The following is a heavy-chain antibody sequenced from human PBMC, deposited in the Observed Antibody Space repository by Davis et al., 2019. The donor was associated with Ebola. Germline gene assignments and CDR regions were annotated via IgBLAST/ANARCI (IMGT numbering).Heavy chain of an antibody. J-gene: IGHJ6*02. CDR2: IIPILGIA. CDR3: ARGATVTTHLTSYYYGMDV. V-gene: IGHV1-69*04. CDR1: GGTFSSYA. Sequence: SVQVSCKASGGTFSSYAISWVRQAPGQGLEWMGRIIPILGIANYAQKFQGRVTITADKSTSTAYMELSSLRSEDTAVYYCARGATVTTHLTSYYYGMDVWGQGTTVTVSS. D-gene: IGHD4-17*01.